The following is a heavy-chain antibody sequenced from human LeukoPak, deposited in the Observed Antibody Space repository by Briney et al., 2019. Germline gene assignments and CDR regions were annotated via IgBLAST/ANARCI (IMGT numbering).Heavy chain of an antibody. D-gene: IGHD1-26*01. CDR3: AKKVVVGATSPYSDFQD. J-gene: IGHJ1*01. V-gene: IGHV3-23*01. CDR1: GFTFDSNY. CDR2: IRGSGVTT. Sequence: GGSLRLSCAASGFTFDSNYLSWVRQAPGKGLEWVSAIRGSGVTTHYAGSVKGRFSISRDNSKNTLYLQMNSLRAEDTALYYCAKKVVVGATSPYSDFQDWGQGTLVTVSS.